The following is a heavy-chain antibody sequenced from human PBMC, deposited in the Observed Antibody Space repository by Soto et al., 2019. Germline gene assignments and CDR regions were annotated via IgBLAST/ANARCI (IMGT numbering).Heavy chain of an antibody. CDR3: ATTYSGYFDN. Sequence: SETLSLTCTVSGDSMSSGAYYWNWVRQLPGKGLEWIAYIYHSGDTYYNPSLKSRITISVDTSRNQFSLKLRSVTAADTAVYYCATTYSGYFDNWGQGALVTV. D-gene: IGHD3-22*01. CDR2: IYHSGDT. V-gene: IGHV4-31*03. J-gene: IGHJ4*02. CDR1: GDSMSSGAYY.